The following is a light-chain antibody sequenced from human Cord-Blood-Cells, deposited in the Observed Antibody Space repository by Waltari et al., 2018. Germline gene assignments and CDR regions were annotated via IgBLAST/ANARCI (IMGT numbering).Light chain of an antibody. CDR1: SSDVGGYND. J-gene: IGLJ1*01. CDR3: SSYTSSSTLV. Sequence: QSALTQPASVSGSPGQSITISCTGTSSDVGGYNDVSWYQQHPGKAPKLMIYDVSNRPSGVSNRFSGSESGNTASLTISGLQAEDEADYYCSSYTSSSTLVFGTGTKVTVL. CDR2: DVS. V-gene: IGLV2-14*01.